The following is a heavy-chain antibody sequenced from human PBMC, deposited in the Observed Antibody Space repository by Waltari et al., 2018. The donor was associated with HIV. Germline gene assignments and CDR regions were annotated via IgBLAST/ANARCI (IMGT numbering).Heavy chain of an antibody. J-gene: IGHJ4*02. D-gene: IGHD6-13*01. CDR2: INRDGSST. Sequence: EVQLVESGGGLVQPGGSLRLSCAASGFPFSNYWLHWARHAAGKGLVWVSRINRDGSSTTDADSEKGRFTISRDNAKNTLYMQMNSLRAEDTALYYCVRGSSSWNGVDFWGRGTLVTVSS. CDR1: GFPFSNYW. V-gene: IGHV3-74*01. CDR3: VRGSSSWNGVDF.